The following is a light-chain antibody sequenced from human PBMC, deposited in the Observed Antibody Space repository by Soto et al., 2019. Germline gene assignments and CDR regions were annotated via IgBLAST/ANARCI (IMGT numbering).Light chain of an antibody. CDR1: QYVGSN. CDR3: QQYRDWPQT. V-gene: IGKV3-15*01. J-gene: IGKJ1*01. CDR2: GAS. Sequence: EIVLTQSPVTLSVSPGERATLSCTASQYVGSNLAWYQQKPGQAPRLLIYGASTRATGIPDRISGGGSGTAFTLTISSLRSDDFAVYYYQQYRDWPQTFGQGTKVDI.